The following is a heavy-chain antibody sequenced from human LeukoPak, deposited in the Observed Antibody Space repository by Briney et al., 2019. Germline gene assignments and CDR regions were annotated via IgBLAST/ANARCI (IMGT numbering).Heavy chain of an antibody. V-gene: IGHV3-23*01. J-gene: IGHJ4*02. CDR3: AKVYGDPPPHYFDF. Sequence: GGSLRLSCAASGFSFSTYAMSWVRQAPGKGLEWVSVISGSGGSTYYADSVKGRFTISRDNSKNTLYLQMNSLRAEDTAVYYCAKVYGDPPPHYFDFWGQGTLVTVSS. CDR1: GFSFSTYA. CDR2: ISGSGGST. D-gene: IGHD4-17*01.